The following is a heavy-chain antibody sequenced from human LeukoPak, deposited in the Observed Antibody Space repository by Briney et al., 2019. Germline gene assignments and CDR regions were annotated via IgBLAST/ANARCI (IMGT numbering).Heavy chain of an antibody. CDR3: AKSLYGGCDY. V-gene: IGHV3-23*01. CDR1: GFTFSSYA. D-gene: IGHD3-16*02. CDR2: ISGSGGST. J-gene: IGHJ4*02. Sequence: GGSLRLSCAAFGFTFSSYAMSWVRQAPGKGLEWVSAISGSGGSTYYADSVKGRFTIFRDNSKNTVYLQMNSLRVEDTAVYYCAKSLYGGCDYWGQGTVVTVSS.